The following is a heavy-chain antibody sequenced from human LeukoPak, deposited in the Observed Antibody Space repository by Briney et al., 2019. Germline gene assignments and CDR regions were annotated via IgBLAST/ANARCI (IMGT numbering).Heavy chain of an antibody. Sequence: PGGSLRLSCAASGFTFSSYAMHWVRQAPGKGLEWVSVIYAGDSTYYADSVKGRFIISRDNSKNTVYLQMDSLRAEDTAVYYCARSYTHYDFWSGYTYQNYFDPWGQGTLVTVSS. V-gene: IGHV3-53*01. D-gene: IGHD3-3*01. J-gene: IGHJ5*02. CDR2: IYAGDST. CDR3: ARSYTHYDFWSGYTYQNYFDP. CDR1: GFTFSSYA.